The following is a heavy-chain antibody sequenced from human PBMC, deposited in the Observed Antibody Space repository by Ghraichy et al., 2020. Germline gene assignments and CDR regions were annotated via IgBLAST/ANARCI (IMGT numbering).Heavy chain of an antibody. D-gene: IGHD3-3*01. CDR3: AREGGRSGYPALDY. CDR2: IYYSGST. Sequence: SETLSLTCTVSGGSISSYYWSWIRQPPGKGLEWIGYIYYSGSTNYNPSLKSRVTISVDTSTNQFSLKLSSVTAAATAVYYCAREGGRSGYPALDYWGQGTLVTVSS. CDR1: GGSISSYY. V-gene: IGHV4-59*01. J-gene: IGHJ4*02.